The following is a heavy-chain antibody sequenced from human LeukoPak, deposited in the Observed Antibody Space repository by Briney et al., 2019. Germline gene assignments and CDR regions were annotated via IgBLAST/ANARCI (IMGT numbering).Heavy chain of an antibody. J-gene: IGHJ4*02. CDR2: INHSGST. CDR3: ARGKGSGWTFDY. D-gene: IGHD6-19*01. V-gene: IGHV4-34*01. Sequence: SETLSLTCAVYGGSFIGYYWTWIRQPPGKGLEWIGEINHSGSTNYNPSLKSRVTISVDTSKNQFSLKLSSVTAADTAVYYCARGKGSGWTFDYWGQGTLVTVSS. CDR1: GGSFIGYY.